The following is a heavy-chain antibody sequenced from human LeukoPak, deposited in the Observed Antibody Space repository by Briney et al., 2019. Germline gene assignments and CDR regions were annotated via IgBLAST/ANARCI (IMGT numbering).Heavy chain of an antibody. D-gene: IGHD2-8*01. V-gene: IGHV3-30*02. Sequence: GGSLRLSCTASGFTFTNYGIHWVRQAPGKGLEWVAFIQYDGGNKYYADSVKGRFTISRDNSKNSLYLQMNSLRAEDTAVYYCARALIGYYFDYWGQGTLVTVSS. CDR2: IQYDGGNK. CDR1: GFTFTNYG. J-gene: IGHJ4*02. CDR3: ARALIGYYFDY.